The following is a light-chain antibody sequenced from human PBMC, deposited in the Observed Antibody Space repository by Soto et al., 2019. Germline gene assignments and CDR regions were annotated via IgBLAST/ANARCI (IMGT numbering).Light chain of an antibody. CDR3: QQYGTSPSWT. Sequence: VFTQSPGTLSLSPGERATLSCRATQRVTGGYLAWYQQKPGQAPRLLIYGASARATDIPERFSGSGSGTDFTLTISRLEPEDFAVYYCQQYGTSPSWTFGQGTKVDIK. J-gene: IGKJ1*01. CDR1: QRVTGGY. V-gene: IGKV3-20*01. CDR2: GAS.